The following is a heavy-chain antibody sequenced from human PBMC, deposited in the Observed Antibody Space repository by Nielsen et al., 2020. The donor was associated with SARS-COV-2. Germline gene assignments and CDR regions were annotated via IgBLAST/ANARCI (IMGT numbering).Heavy chain of an antibody. CDR3: ARGRLVSGNYYDY. J-gene: IGHJ4*02. CDR1: GGSISSGGYH. Sequence: SETLSLTCIVSGGSISSGGYHWNWIRHLPGRGLEWIGNIYYTGSSYYNPSLKSRVTISVDTSKSQFSLKLNSIAAADTAVYYCARGRLVSGNYYDYWGQGILVTVSS. D-gene: IGHD1-26*01. CDR2: IYYTGSS. V-gene: IGHV4-31*03.